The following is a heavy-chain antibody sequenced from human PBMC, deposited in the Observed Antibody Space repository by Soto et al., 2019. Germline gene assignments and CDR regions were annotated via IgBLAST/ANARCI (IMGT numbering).Heavy chain of an antibody. J-gene: IGHJ5*02. V-gene: IGHV1-69*01. CDR1: GGTFSSYA. CDR3: ARTLNTYSSGWNNWFDP. CDR2: IIPIFGTA. Sequence: QVQLVQSGAEVKKPGSSVKVSCKASGGTFSSYAISWVRQAPGQGLEWMGGIIPIFGTANYAQKLQGRVTITADESTSTAYMELSSLRSEDTAVYYCARTLNTYSSGWNNWFDPWGQGTLVTVSS. D-gene: IGHD6-19*01.